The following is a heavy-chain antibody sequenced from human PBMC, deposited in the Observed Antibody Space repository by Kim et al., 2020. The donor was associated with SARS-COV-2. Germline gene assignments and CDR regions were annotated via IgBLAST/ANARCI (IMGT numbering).Heavy chain of an antibody. CDR2: INAGSGNT. Sequence: ASVKVSCKASGYTFSNYAMHWVRQAPGQRLEWMGWINAGSGNTEYSQKFQGRLIITRDTSVSTAYMELSSLRSEDTAVYYCARGGAVLRFLEWLSSYFDY. J-gene: IGHJ4*01. D-gene: IGHD3-3*01. CDR3: ARGGAVLRFLEWLSSYFDY. CDR1: GYTFSNYA. V-gene: IGHV1-3*01.